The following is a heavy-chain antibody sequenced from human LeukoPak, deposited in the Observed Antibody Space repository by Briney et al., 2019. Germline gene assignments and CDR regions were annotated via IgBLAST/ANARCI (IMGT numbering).Heavy chain of an antibody. Sequence: SETLSLTCTVSGGSISSSGYYWGWIRQPPGKGLEWIGSVDYTGITSHSPSLKSRVTISVDTSKNQFSLKVSSVSAADTGVYYCARGGRHRRFDPWGQGTLVTVSS. J-gene: IGHJ5*02. CDR3: ARGGRHRRFDP. CDR1: GGSISSSGYY. CDR2: VDYTGIT. V-gene: IGHV4-39*01.